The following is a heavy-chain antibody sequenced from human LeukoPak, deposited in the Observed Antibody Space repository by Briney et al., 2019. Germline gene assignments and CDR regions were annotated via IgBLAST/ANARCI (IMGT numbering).Heavy chain of an antibody. V-gene: IGHV1-2*02. D-gene: IGHD6-13*01. Sequence: VASVNVSCKASGYTFTGYYMHWVRQAPGQGLEWMGWINPNSGGTNYAQKFQGRVTMTRDTSISTAYMELSRLRSDDTAVYYCARVKAVYSSSWYAAWFDPWGQGTLVTVSS. CDR3: ARVKAVYSSSWYAAWFDP. CDR2: INPNSGGT. CDR1: GYTFTGYY. J-gene: IGHJ5*02.